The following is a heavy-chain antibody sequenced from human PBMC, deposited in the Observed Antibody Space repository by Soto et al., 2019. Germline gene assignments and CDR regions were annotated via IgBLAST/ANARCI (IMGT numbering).Heavy chain of an antibody. CDR2: IYYTGSTGST. CDR3: ARPSVAGTWGPFDH. D-gene: IGHD6-19*01. Sequence: SETLSLTCTVSGGSISAYYWNWVRQPPGKGLEWIGNIYYTGSTGSTNYNPSLKSRLTISVDTSRNQFSLNLTSVTAADTAVYYCARPSVAGTWGPFDHWGPGALVTVSS. J-gene: IGHJ4*02. V-gene: IGHV4-59*01. CDR1: GGSISAYY.